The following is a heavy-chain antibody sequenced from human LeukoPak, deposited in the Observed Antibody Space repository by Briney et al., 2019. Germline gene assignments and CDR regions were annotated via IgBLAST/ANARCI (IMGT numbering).Heavy chain of an antibody. D-gene: IGHD1-26*01. CDR2: ISGSGVTT. J-gene: IGHJ4*02. CDR3: AKDRVGAMFYFDY. V-gene: IGHV3-23*01. CDR1: GFTFSSYG. Sequence: GGSLRLSCAASGFTFSSYGMSWVRQAPGKGLEWVAGISGSGVTTYYADSVKGRFTISRDNSKNTLYLQVNSLRAEDTAVYHCAKDRVGAMFYFDYWGQGTLVTVCS.